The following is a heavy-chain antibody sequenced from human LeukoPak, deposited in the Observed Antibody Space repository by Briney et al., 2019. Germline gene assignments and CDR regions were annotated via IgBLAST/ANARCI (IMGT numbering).Heavy chain of an antibody. J-gene: IGHJ4*01. CDR3: ARQLYGSDY. V-gene: IGHV4-34*01. CDR2: VNHSGYT. D-gene: IGHD4-17*01. CDR1: GVSFSTYY. Sequence: SETLSLTCDVSGVSFSTYYWSWIRQSPEKGLEWIGEVNHSGYTNYNPSLKSRVTISVDTSKNQFSLKLSSVTAADTAVYYCARQLYGSDYWGHGTLVTVSS.